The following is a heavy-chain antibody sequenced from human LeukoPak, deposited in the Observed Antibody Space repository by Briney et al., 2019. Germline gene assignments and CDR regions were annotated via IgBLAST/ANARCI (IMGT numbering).Heavy chain of an antibody. J-gene: IGHJ4*02. CDR1: GFTFSSYE. Sequence: GGSLRLSCAASGFTFSSYEMSWVRQAPGKGLEWVSYISSSGSTIYYADSVKGRSTISRDNAKNSLHLQMNSLRAEDTAVYYCARDQAGGDVVPAASFDYWGQGTLVTVSS. D-gene: IGHD2-2*01. V-gene: IGHV3-48*03. CDR2: ISSSGSTI. CDR3: ARDQAGGDVVPAASFDY.